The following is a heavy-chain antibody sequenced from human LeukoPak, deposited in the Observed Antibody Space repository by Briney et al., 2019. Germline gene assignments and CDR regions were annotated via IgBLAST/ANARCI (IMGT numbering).Heavy chain of an antibody. CDR3: ARENCSGGSCYSDASYGFDY. Sequence: SVKVSCKASGGTFSSYAISWVRQAPGQGLEWMGRTIPIFGTANYAQKFQGRVTITTDESTSTAYMELSSLRSEDTAVYYCARENCSGGSCYSDASYGFDYWGQGTLVTVSS. CDR2: TIPIFGTA. J-gene: IGHJ4*02. CDR1: GGTFSSYA. V-gene: IGHV1-69*05. D-gene: IGHD2-15*01.